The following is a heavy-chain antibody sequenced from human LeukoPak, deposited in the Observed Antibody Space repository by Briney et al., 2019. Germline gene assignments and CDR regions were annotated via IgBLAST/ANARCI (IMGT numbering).Heavy chain of an antibody. Sequence: GGSLRLSCAASGFTFSSYAMSWVRQAPGKGLEWVSAISGSGGSTYYADSVKGRFTISRDNSKNTLYLQMNSLRAEDTAVYYCAKGALGGQYALYYYYMDVWGKGTTVTVSS. CDR1: GFTFSSYA. J-gene: IGHJ6*03. CDR3: AKGALGGQYALYYYYMDV. CDR2: ISGSGGST. D-gene: IGHD2-2*01. V-gene: IGHV3-23*01.